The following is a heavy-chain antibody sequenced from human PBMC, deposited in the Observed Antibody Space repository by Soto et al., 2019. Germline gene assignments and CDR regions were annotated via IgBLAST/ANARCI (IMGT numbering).Heavy chain of an antibody. V-gene: IGHV3-30*18. J-gene: IGHJ6*02. CDR2: ISYDGSNK. CDR3: AKLRVPRGDYCYGMDV. D-gene: IGHD3-10*01. CDR1: GFTFSSYG. Sequence: SLRLSCAASGFTFSSYGMHWVRQAPGKGLEWVAVISYDGSNKYYADSVKGRFTISRDNSKNTLYLQMNSLRAEDTAVYYCAKLRVPRGDYCYGMDVWGQGTTVTVSS.